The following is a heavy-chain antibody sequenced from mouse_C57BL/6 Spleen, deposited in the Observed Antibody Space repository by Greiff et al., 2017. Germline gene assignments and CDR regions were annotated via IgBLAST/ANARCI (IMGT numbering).Heavy chain of an antibody. CDR3: ARNYYGSSHWYFDV. Sequence: VQLQQPGAELVKPGASVKLSCKASGYTFTSYWMHWVKQRPGQGLEWIGMIHPNSGSTNYNEKFKSKATLTVDKSSSTAYMQLSSLTSEDSAVYYGARNYYGSSHWYFDVWGTGTTVTVSS. D-gene: IGHD1-1*01. V-gene: IGHV1-64*01. CDR2: IHPNSGST. CDR1: GYTFTSYW. J-gene: IGHJ1*03.